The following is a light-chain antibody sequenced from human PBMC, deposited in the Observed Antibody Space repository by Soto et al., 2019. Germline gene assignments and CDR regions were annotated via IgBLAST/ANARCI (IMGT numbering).Light chain of an antibody. CDR2: GAS. J-gene: IGKJ1*01. CDR3: QQYGSPTWT. CDR1: QSVSRY. Sequence: EIVLTQSPGTLSLSPGERATLSCRASQSVSRYLAWYQQKPGQAPRLLIYGASSRATGIPDRFSGSGSGTDFTLTISRLEPEDFAVYYCQQYGSPTWTFGQGTKVDIK. V-gene: IGKV3-20*01.